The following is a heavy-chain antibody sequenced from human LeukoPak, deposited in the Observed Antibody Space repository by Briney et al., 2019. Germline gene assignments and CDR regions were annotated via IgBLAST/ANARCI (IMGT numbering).Heavy chain of an antibody. D-gene: IGHD5-12*01. CDR2: INPSGGST. CDR1: GYTFPRYY. CDR3: ARDPERGYSGY. V-gene: IGHV1-46*01. Sequence: GASVKVSCKASGYTFPRYYMHWVRQAPGQGLEWMGIINPSGGSTSYAQKFQGRVTMTRDTSTSTVYMELSSLRSEDTAVYYCARDPERGYSGYWGQGTLVTVSS. J-gene: IGHJ4*02.